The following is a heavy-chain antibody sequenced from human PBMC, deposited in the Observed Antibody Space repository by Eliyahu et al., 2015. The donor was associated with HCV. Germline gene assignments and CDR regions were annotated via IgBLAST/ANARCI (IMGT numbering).Heavy chain of an antibody. CDR2: ISSSSSTI. J-gene: IGHJ4*02. Sequence: EVQLVESGGGLVQPGGSLRLSXAASGFTFXSXSXXWVXRAPGKGLEWVSYISSSSSTIYYADSVKGRFTISRDNAKNSLYLQMNSLRDEDTAVYYCARDPYYDFWSGYYTGSTLYYFDYWGQGTLVTVSS. D-gene: IGHD3-3*01. V-gene: IGHV3-48*02. CDR1: GFTFXSXS. CDR3: ARDPYYDFWSGYYTGSTLYYFDY.